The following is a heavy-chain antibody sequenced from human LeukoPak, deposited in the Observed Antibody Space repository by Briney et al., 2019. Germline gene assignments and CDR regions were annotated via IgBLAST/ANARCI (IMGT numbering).Heavy chain of an antibody. Sequence: GGSLRLSCAASGFTFSGYTLNWVRQAPGKGLEWVSYISRTSDIVSYADSVRGRFTISRDNAKNSLYLQMSSLRAEGTAVYYCARDYGYAFDTWGQGTMVTVSS. CDR1: GFTFSGYT. CDR2: ISRTSDIV. CDR3: ARDYGYAFDT. D-gene: IGHD3-16*01. J-gene: IGHJ3*02. V-gene: IGHV3-48*01.